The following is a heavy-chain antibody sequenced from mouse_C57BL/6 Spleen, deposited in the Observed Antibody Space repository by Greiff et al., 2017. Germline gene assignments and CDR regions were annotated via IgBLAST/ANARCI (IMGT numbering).Heavy chain of an antibody. CDR2: IDPSDSET. CDR3: ARSLTMVTGDD. CDR1: GYTFTSYW. V-gene: IGHV1-52*01. J-gene: IGHJ2*01. D-gene: IGHD2-13*01. Sequence: QVQLQQPGAELVRPGSSVKLSCKASGYTFTSYWMHWVKQRPIQGLEWIGNIDPSDSETHYNQKFKDKATLTVDKSSSTAYMQLSSLTSEDSAVYYCARSLTMVTGDDWGQGTTLTVSS.